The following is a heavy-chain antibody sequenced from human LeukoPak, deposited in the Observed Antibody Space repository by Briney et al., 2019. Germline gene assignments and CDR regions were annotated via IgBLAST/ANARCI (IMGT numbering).Heavy chain of an antibody. CDR1: GGSISSYY. J-gene: IGHJ4*02. CDR3: ARWDSSGYYYDY. Sequence: SETLSLTCTVSGGSISSYYWSWIRQPPGKGLEWIGYIYYSGSTNYNPSLKSRVTISVDTSKNHFSLKLSSVTAADTAVYYCARWDSSGYYYDYWGQGTLVTVSS. V-gene: IGHV4-59*08. D-gene: IGHD3-22*01. CDR2: IYYSGST.